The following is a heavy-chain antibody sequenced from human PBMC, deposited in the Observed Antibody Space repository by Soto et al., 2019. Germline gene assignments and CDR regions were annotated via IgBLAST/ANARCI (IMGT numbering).Heavy chain of an antibody. CDR1: GFTFSTYT. CDR3: ARDYGKLNP. CDR2: ISSGSNYI. V-gene: IGHV3-21*01. D-gene: IGHD2-15*01. J-gene: IGHJ5*02. Sequence: EVQLVESGGGLVKPGGSLRLSCAASGFTFSTYTMNWVRQTPGKGLEWVSSISSGSNYIYYADSLKGRFTISRDNAKNSPYLQMNSLRAEDTAVYYCARDYGKLNPWGQGTLVTVSS.